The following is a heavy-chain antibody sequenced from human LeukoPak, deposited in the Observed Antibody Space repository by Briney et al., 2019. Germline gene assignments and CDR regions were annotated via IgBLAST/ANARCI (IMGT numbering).Heavy chain of an antibody. CDR3: ARRLYYYDSSGAFDY. D-gene: IGHD3-22*01. CDR1: GGSISSYY. CDR2: IYYSGST. J-gene: IGHJ4*02. V-gene: IGHV4-59*08. Sequence: PSETLSLTCTVSGGSISSYYWSWIRQPPGKGLEWIGYIYYSGSTNYNPSLKSRVTISVDTSKNQFSLKLSSVTAADTAVYYCARRLYYYDSSGAFDYWGQGTLVTVSS.